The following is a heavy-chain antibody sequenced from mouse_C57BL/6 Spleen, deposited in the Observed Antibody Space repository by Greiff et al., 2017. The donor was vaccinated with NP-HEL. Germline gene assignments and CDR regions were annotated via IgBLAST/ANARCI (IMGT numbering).Heavy chain of an antibody. V-gene: IGHV1-54*01. CDR1: GYAFTTYL. CDR2: INPGSGGT. J-gene: IGHJ3*01. Sequence: VKVVESGAELVRPGTSVKVSCKASGYAFTTYLIEWVKQRPGQGLEWIGVINPGSGGTNYNEKFKGKATLTADKSSSTAYMQLSSLTSEDSAVYFCAREAAQATSWFAYWGQVTLVTVSA. CDR3: AREAAQATSWFAY. D-gene: IGHD3-2*02.